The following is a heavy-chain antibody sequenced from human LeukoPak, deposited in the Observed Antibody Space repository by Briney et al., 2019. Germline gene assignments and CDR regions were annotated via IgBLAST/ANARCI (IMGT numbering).Heavy chain of an antibody. CDR2: ISGSGGST. CDR3: AKDVRNTGSGSYYFDY. J-gene: IGHJ4*02. D-gene: IGHD3-10*01. Sequence: GGTLRLSCAASGFTFSSYGMSWVRQAPGKGLEWVSAISGSGGSTYYADSVKGRFTISRDNSKNTLYLQMNSLRAEDTAVYYCAKDVRNTGSGSYYFDYWGQGTLVTVSS. CDR1: GFTFSSYG. V-gene: IGHV3-23*01.